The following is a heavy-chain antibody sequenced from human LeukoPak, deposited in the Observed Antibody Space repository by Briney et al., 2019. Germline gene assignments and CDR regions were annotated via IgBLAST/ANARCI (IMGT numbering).Heavy chain of an antibody. CDR2: IWPSGST. CDR3: ARNPHLDY. J-gene: IGHJ4*02. V-gene: IGHV4-30-2*06. Sequence: SQTLSLTCSVSGGSISSGPYFWSWIRQSPGQGLEWIGYIWPSGSTNYNPSLSGRVAISLDKSRNHFTLMVTAVTAADTAFYYCARNPHLDYWGQGTLVTVSS. CDR1: GGSISSGPYF.